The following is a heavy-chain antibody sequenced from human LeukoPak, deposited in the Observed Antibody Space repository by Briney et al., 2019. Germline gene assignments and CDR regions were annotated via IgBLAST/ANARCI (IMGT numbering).Heavy chain of an antibody. CDR1: GFTFSSYS. D-gene: IGHD5-18*01. V-gene: IGHV3-21*01. CDR3: AREMTAMVTGWAFDI. J-gene: IGHJ3*02. Sequence: GGSLRLSCAASGFTFSSYSMNWVRQALGKGLEWVSSISSSSSYIYYADSVKGRFTISRDNAKNSLYLQMNSLRAEDTAVYYCAREMTAMVTGWAFDIWGQGTMVTVS. CDR2: ISSSSSYI.